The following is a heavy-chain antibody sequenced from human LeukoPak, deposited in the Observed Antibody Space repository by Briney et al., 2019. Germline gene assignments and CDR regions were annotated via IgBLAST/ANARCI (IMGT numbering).Heavy chain of an antibody. V-gene: IGHV4-61*05. Sequence: SETLSLTCTVSGGSIYSSSYYWGWIRQTPGKGLEWIGDIHYTGTTKYNPSVKSRVTISIDTSKNQFSLELSSVTATDTAVYFCATNRVGAYDRPFDIWGQGTMVTVSS. CDR1: GGSIYSSSYY. CDR2: IHYTGTT. CDR3: ATNRVGAYDRPFDI. D-gene: IGHD3-16*01. J-gene: IGHJ3*02.